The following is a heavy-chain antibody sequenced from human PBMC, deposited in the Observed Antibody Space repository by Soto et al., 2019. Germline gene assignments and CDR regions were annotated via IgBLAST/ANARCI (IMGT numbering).Heavy chain of an antibody. J-gene: IGHJ4*02. CDR1: GFIFSNYA. V-gene: IGHV3-23*01. Sequence: PGGSLRLSCAASGFIFSNYATSWVRQAPGRGLEWVSAISGSGATTYYPDSVKGRFTISRDNSKNTLYLQMNNLRADDTAVYYCTKGGIPRRYNIPKVDFDYWGQGSLVTVSS. CDR2: ISGSGATT. D-gene: IGHD1-1*01. CDR3: TKGGIPRRYNIPKVDFDY.